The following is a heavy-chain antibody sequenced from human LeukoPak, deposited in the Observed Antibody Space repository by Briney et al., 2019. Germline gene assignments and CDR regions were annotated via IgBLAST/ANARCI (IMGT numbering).Heavy chain of an antibody. CDR2: IYASGTT. J-gene: IGHJ4*02. V-gene: IGHV4-4*07. CDR1: GASINSKY. Sequence: PSETLSLTCTVSGASINSKYWSWIRQSAGKGLEWIGRIYASGTTNYSPSLKSRVTMSVDTSKNQFSLNLTSVTAADTAVYYCARHFSGAAAPLPFDYWGQGTLVTVSS. CDR3: ARHFSGAAAPLPFDY. D-gene: IGHD6-13*01.